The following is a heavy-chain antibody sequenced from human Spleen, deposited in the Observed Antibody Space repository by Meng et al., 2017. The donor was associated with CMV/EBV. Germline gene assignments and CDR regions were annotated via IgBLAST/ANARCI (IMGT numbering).Heavy chain of an antibody. V-gene: IGHV3-30*04. Sequence: GGSLRLSCAASGFTFSTHAMHWVRQAPGKGLEWVAVIPYDGGNKYYADSVKGRFTISRDNSKNTLYLQMNSLRAEDTAVYYCARGGYEFWSGSLGEYYYYYGMDVWGQGTTVTVSS. CDR2: IPYDGGNK. CDR3: ARGGYEFWSGSLGEYYYYYGMDV. CDR1: GFTFSTHA. D-gene: IGHD3-3*01. J-gene: IGHJ6*02.